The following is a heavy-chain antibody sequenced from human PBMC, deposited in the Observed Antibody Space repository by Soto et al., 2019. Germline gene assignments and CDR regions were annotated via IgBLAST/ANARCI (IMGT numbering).Heavy chain of an antibody. CDR1: GGSMRNYY. V-gene: IGHV4-59*01. CDR3: TSSYSTSSSPDY. J-gene: IGHJ4*02. Sequence: LSLTCSVSGGSMRNYYWNWIRQPPGRGLEWIGYVYHSGSTNYNPSLKSRVSMSVDVSRNHFSLTLRSVTAADTAVYFCTSSYSTSSSPDYWGQGTLVTVSS. CDR2: VYHSGST. D-gene: IGHD6-6*01.